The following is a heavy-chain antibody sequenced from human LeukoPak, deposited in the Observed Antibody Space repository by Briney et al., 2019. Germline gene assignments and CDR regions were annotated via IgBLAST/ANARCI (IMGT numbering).Heavy chain of an antibody. J-gene: IGHJ4*02. CDR1: GGTFTNYA. CDR2: INTNTGKP. Sequence: ASVKVSCKDSGGTFTNYAINWVRQAPGQGVKWMGWINTNTGKPTYAQGFTGWFVFSLDTSVSTAYLQTSGLKAQDTAFYYCAREEYYDTSASTNFDYWGQGTLVTVSS. V-gene: IGHV7-4-1*02. CDR3: AREEYYDTSASTNFDY. D-gene: IGHD3-22*01.